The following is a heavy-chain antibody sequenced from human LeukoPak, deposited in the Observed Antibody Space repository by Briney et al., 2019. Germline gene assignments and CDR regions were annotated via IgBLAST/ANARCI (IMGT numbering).Heavy chain of an antibody. CDR1: GFTFSDAW. CDR3: TTVPHFYL. D-gene: IGHD2/OR15-2a*01. Sequence: GGSLRLSCTASGFTFSDAWLSWVRQAPGKGLEWVGRIQDGGTTDYAAPVKGRFTISRDDSKATLYLQMNSLKTEDTAIYYCTTVPHFYLGGQGTLATVSS. J-gene: IGHJ4*02. CDR2: IQDGGTT. V-gene: IGHV3-15*01.